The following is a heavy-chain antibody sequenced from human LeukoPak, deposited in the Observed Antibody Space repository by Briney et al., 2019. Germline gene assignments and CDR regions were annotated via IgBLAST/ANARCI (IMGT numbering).Heavy chain of an antibody. CDR3: AKVGGTPYYDYVWGSYRDAFDI. D-gene: IGHD3-16*01. CDR1: GLTFSSYA. V-gene: IGHV3-23*01. J-gene: IGHJ3*02. Sequence: PGGSLRLSCAASGLTFSSYAMSWVRQAPGKGLEWVSAISGSGGSTYYADSVKGRFTISRDNSKNTLYLQMNSLRAEDTAVYYCAKVGGTPYYDYVWGSYRDAFDIWGQGTMVTVSS. CDR2: ISGSGGST.